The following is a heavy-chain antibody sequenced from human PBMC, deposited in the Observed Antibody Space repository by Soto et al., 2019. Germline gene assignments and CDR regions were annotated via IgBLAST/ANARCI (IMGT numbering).Heavy chain of an antibody. Sequence: GGSLRLSCAASGFTFSSYAMSWVRQAPGKGLEWVSTVTGSGGGTHYADSVKGRFSISRDNSKNTLFLQMNSLRAEDTAVYYCAKYVLQQQLVPYDSWGRGTLVTVSS. CDR2: VTGSGGGT. CDR3: AKYVLQQQLVPYDS. CDR1: GFTFSSYA. D-gene: IGHD6-13*01. J-gene: IGHJ4*02. V-gene: IGHV3-23*01.